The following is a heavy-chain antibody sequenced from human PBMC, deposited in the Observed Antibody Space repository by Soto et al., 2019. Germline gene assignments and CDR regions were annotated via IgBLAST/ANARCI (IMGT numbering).Heavy chain of an antibody. V-gene: IGHV3-21*01. J-gene: IGHJ4*02. D-gene: IGHD2-2*01. CDR2: ISKSDYT. Sequence: PGGSLRLSCTVSGFAFNNYGINWVRQAPGMGLEWVSSISKSDYTYYSDSVKGRFAISRDNAKSSVSLQMNTLRVEDTAVYYCAREDSIIIPAVSDFWGQGTLVTVSS. CDR1: GFAFNNYG. CDR3: AREDSIIIPAVSDF.